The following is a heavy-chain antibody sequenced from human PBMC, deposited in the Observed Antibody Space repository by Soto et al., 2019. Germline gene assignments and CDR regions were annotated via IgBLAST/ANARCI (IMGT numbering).Heavy chain of an antibody. CDR3: ARDGGLYYYGMDV. Sequence: EVQLVESGGGLVQPGGSLRLSCAASGFTFSDSWMDWVRQAPGKGPEWVANIKQDGSEKYYVDSVKGRFTISRDNAKNSLYLEMNSLRAEDTAVYYCARDGGLYYYGMDVWGQGTTVTVSS. V-gene: IGHV3-7*03. D-gene: IGHD3-16*01. J-gene: IGHJ6*02. CDR2: IKQDGSEK. CDR1: GFTFSDSW.